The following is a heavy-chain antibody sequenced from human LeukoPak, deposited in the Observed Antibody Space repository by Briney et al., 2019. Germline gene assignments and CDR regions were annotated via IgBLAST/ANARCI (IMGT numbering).Heavy chain of an antibody. D-gene: IGHD6-13*01. CDR3: DRGGFWSSSWYKPSNWFDP. CDR1: GATFSSYT. V-gene: IGHV1-69*02. Sequence: SGWLSCTASGATFSSYTISWVRQAPGQGLEWMGMIITILGIATYEQKVPGRVTITADKYTTTAYLELRKLKSEETDVYYCDRGGFWSSSWYKPSNWFDPWGQGTLATVSS. J-gene: IGHJ5*02. CDR2: IITILGIA.